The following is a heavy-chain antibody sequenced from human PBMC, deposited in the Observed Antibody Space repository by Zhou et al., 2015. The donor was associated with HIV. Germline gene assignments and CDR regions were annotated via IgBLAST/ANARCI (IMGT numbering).Heavy chain of an antibody. Sequence: QVRLVQSGAAVKKPGASVKVSCKAVGYTFTTYDINWVRQATGQGLEWMGWMDPNTGDTGYAQKFQGRITLTRNTSIDTAYMELSSLRYDDTAVYYCARMDYKLMPGKVNWFDPWGQEPWSSSPQ. J-gene: IGHJ5*02. CDR3: ARMDYKLMPGKVNWFDP. CDR2: MDPNTGDT. CDR1: GYTFTTYD. D-gene: IGHD3-10*01. V-gene: IGHV1-8*01.